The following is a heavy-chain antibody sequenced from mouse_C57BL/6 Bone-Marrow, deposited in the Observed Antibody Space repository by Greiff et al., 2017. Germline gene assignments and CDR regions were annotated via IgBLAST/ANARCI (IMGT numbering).Heavy chain of an antibody. D-gene: IGHD2-5*01. CDR1: GYTFTEYN. Sequence: LVESGAELVKPGASVKLSCKASGYTFTEYNIHWVKQRSGQGLEWIGWIYPGSGSIKYNEKFKDKDTLTADKSSSTVYMKLSRLTSEDSAVYYCARHLAYYSNYVPFDYWGQGTTLTVSS. CDR2: IYPGSGSI. V-gene: IGHV1-62-2*01. CDR3: ARHLAYYSNYVPFDY. J-gene: IGHJ2*01.